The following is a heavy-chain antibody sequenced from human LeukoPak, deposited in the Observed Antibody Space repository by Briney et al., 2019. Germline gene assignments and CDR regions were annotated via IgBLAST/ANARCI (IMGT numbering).Heavy chain of an antibody. CDR1: GGSISSSGYY. V-gene: IGHV4-39*01. CDR3: ARHSYDNTGFFDY. J-gene: IGHJ4*02. D-gene: IGHD3-22*01. CDR2: IYYSGST. Sequence: PSETLSLTCIVSGGSISSSGYYWGWIRQPPGKGLEWIGTIYYSGSTYKNPSLKSRVTISVDTSKNEFSLKLSSVTAADTAVYYCARHSYDNTGFFDYWGQGTLVTVSS.